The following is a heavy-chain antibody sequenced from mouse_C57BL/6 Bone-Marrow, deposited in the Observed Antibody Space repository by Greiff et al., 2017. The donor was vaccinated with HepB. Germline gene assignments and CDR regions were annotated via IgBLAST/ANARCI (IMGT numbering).Heavy chain of an antibody. J-gene: IGHJ4*01. D-gene: IGHD1-1*01. Sequence: EVQLQQSGPELVKPGDSVKISCKASGYSFTGYFMNWVMQSHGKSLEWIGRINPYNGDTFYNPKFKGKATLTVDQSSSPAHLELRSLTSDDSAVYYCARSKIYGSSLYYAMDYWGQGTSVTVSS. CDR3: ARSKIYGSSLYYAMDY. V-gene: IGHV1-20*01. CDR1: GYSFTGYF. CDR2: INPYNGDT.